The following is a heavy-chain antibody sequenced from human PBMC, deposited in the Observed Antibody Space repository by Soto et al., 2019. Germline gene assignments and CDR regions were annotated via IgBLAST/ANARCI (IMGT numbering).Heavy chain of an antibody. CDR1: GGTFSSYA. CDR2: IIPIFGTA. V-gene: IGHV1-69*13. CDR3: ARLLDRGYSGYDYPYYGMDV. D-gene: IGHD5-12*01. Sequence: ASVKVSCKASGGTFSSYAISWVRQAPGQGLEWMGGIIPIFGTANYAQKFQGRVTITADESTSTAYMELSSLRSEDTAVYYCARLLDRGYSGYDYPYYGMDVWGQGTTVTVSS. J-gene: IGHJ6*02.